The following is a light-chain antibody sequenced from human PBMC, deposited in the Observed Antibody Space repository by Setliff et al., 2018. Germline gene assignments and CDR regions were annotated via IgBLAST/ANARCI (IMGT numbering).Light chain of an antibody. CDR1: SGAVTNGHY. V-gene: IGLV7-46*01. CDR2: DTS. Sequence: VVTQEPSLTVSPGGTVTLTCGSSSGAVTNGHYPYWFQQRPGQAPTTLIYDTSNKYSWTPARFSGSLLGGKAALTLSGAQPEDEADYFCFLSYYGTVVFGGGTKVTVL. CDR3: FLSYYGTVV. J-gene: IGLJ2*01.